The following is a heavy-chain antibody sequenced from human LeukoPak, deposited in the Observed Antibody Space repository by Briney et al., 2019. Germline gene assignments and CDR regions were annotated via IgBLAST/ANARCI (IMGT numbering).Heavy chain of an antibody. CDR3: ARGELLRYFDWLYNSYYFDY. D-gene: IGHD3-9*01. V-gene: IGHV5-51*01. J-gene: IGHJ4*02. CDR2: IYPGDSDT. Sequence: GEALQISCKGSGYSLTSYWIGWVRQMPGKGLEWMGIIYPGDSDTRYSPSFQGQVTISADKSISTAYLQWNSLKASDTAMYYCARGELLRYFDWLYNSYYFDYWGQGTLVTVSS. CDR1: GYSLTSYW.